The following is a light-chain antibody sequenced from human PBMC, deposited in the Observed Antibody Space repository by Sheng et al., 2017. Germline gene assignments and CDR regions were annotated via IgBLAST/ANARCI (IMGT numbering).Light chain of an antibody. V-gene: IGKV1D-16*01. CDR3: QHYNSAPWT. Sequence: DIQMTQSPSSLSASVGDRVNITCRASQGISIWLGWYQQKPGKAPKSLIFGASTLQSGVPSRFSGSGSGTDFTLTIYSLQPEDCATYYCQHYNSAPWTFGQGTRVEVK. CDR1: QGISIW. J-gene: IGKJ1*01. CDR2: GAS.